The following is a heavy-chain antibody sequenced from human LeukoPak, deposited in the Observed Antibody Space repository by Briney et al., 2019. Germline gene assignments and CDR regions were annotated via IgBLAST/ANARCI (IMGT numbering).Heavy chain of an antibody. J-gene: IGHJ4*02. CDR3: ATRRLLLGELPEYYFDY. V-gene: IGHV1-24*01. D-gene: IGHD3-16*01. CDR1: GYSLTELS. Sequence: ASVKVSCKVSGYSLTELSMHWVRQAPGKGLEWMGGFDPEDGETIYAQKFQGRVTMTEDTSTDTAFMGLSSLTSEDTAVYYCATRRLLLGELPEYYFDYWGQGTLVTVSS. CDR2: FDPEDGET.